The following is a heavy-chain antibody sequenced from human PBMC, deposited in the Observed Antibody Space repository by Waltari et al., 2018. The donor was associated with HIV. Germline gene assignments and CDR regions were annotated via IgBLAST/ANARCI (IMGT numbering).Heavy chain of an antibody. V-gene: IGHV5-51*03. CDR2: IYPSDSDT. Sequence: EVQLVQSGAEVTQPGASLTISCKGSGYIFPTYWIDWVRQMPGKGLEWMGIIYPSDSDTRYSPSFQGQVTISADKSISTAYLQWSSLKASDTAMYYCARVASLGAFDIWGQGTMVTVSS. J-gene: IGHJ3*02. CDR1: GYIFPTYW. D-gene: IGHD7-27*01. CDR3: ARVASLGAFDI.